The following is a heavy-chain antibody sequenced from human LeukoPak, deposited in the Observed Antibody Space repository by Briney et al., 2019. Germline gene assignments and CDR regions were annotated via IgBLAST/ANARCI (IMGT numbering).Heavy chain of an antibody. CDR3: ATGGSDFWHMISFDY. Sequence: SVKVSCKASGGTFSSYTISWVRQAPGQGLEWMGRIIPILGIANYAQKFQGRVTITADKSTSTAYMELSSLRSEDTAVYYCATGGSDFWHMISFDYWGQGTLVTVSS. CDR1: GGTFSSYT. J-gene: IGHJ4*02. V-gene: IGHV1-69*02. CDR2: IIPILGIA. D-gene: IGHD3-3*01.